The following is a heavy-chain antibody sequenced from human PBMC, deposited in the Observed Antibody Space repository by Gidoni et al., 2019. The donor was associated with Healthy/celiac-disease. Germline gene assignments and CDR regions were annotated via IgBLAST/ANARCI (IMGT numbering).Heavy chain of an antibody. D-gene: IGHD3-22*01. J-gene: IGHJ4*02. Sequence: EVQLVESGGGLVQSGRSLRLSCAASGFTFDDYAMHWVRQAPGKGLEWVSGISWNSGSIGYADSVKGRFTISRDNAKNSLYLQMNSLRAEDTALYYCAKDAYDSSTYYFDYWGQGTLVTVSS. V-gene: IGHV3-9*01. CDR2: ISWNSGSI. CDR3: AKDAYDSSTYYFDY. CDR1: GFTFDDYA.